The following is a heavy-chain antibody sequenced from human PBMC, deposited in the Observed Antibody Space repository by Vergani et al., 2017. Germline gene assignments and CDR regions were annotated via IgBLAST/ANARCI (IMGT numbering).Heavy chain of an antibody. CDR1: GFTLGDSA. J-gene: IGHJ4*02. D-gene: IGHD2-8*01. CDR3: ARGYCTNSICRGKVDS. Sequence: EVHLVESGGGLVQPGRSLRLSCSGSGFTLGDSAMTWVRQAPGKGLEWVAFIWSKPYGGTTEYAASVRGRFTISRDDSKDTLYLQMNSLRAEDTAVYYCARGYCTNSICRGKVDSWGQGTLVTVSS. CDR2: IWSKPYGGTT. V-gene: IGHV3-49*04.